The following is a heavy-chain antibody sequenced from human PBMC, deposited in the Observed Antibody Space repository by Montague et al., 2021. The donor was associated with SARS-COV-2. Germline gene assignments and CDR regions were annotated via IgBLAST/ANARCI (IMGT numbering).Heavy chain of an antibody. Sequence: SLRLSCAASGFSLGSNWMSWVRQAPGKGLEWVANIKDDGSEQYYADSLKGRFTISRDNAKNSLYLQVHSLRAEDTAVYYCARHSSGYFWGQGTLVTVSS. CDR3: ARHSSGYF. CDR2: IKDDGSEQ. J-gene: IGHJ4*02. D-gene: IGHD5-12*01. V-gene: IGHV3-7*01. CDR1: GFSLGSNW.